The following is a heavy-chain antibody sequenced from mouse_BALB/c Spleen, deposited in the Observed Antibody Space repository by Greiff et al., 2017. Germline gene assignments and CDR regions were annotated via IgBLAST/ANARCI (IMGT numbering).Heavy chain of an antibody. J-gene: IGHJ4*01. D-gene: IGHD1-1*01. Sequence: DVQLQESGPGLVKPSQSLSLTCTVTGYSITSDYAWNWIRQFPGNKLEWMGYISYSGSTSYNPSLKSRISITRDTSKNQFFLQLNSVTTEDTATYYCAREGYYYGSSYAMDYWGQGTSVTVSS. V-gene: IGHV3-2*02. CDR2: ISYSGST. CDR3: AREGYYYGSSYAMDY. CDR1: GYSITSDYA.